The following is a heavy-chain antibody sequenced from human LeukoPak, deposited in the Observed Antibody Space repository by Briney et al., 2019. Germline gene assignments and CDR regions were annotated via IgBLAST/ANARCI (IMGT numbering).Heavy chain of an antibody. J-gene: IGHJ4*02. D-gene: IGHD3-22*01. CDR2: IYYSGST. CDR3: ARYYYDSSGYYPDY. CDR1: GGSISGYY. Sequence: SETLSLTCTVSGGSISGYYWSWIRQSPGKGLEYIGYIYYSGSTNYNPSLKSRVTISVDTSKNKFSLKLSSVTAADTAVYYCARYYYDSSGYYPDYWGQGTLVTVSS. V-gene: IGHV4-59*12.